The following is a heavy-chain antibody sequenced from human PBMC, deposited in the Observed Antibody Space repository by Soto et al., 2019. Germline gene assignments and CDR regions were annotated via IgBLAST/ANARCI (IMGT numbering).Heavy chain of an antibody. D-gene: IGHD3-22*01. CDR2: INHSGST. Sequence: ETLSLTCAVDGGSFSGYYCSWIRHPPGKGLEWIGEINHSGSTNYNPSLKSRVTISVDTSKNQFSLKLSSVTAADTAVYYCARAYYDSSGYYHFDYWGQGTLVTVSS. J-gene: IGHJ4*02. CDR1: GGSFSGYY. V-gene: IGHV4-34*01. CDR3: ARAYYDSSGYYHFDY.